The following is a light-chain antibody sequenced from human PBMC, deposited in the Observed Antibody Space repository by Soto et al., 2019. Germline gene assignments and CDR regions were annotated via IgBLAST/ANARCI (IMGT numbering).Light chain of an antibody. CDR3: SSFAGNNNLV. Sequence: QSALTQPPSASGSPGQSVTISCTGTSSDVGGYNYVSWYQQHPGKAPKLMISEVSKRPSGVPDRFSGSKSGNTASLPVSVLQAEDEADYYCSSFAGNNNLVFGGGTKLTVL. CDR2: EVS. V-gene: IGLV2-8*01. CDR1: SSDVGGYNY. J-gene: IGLJ2*01.